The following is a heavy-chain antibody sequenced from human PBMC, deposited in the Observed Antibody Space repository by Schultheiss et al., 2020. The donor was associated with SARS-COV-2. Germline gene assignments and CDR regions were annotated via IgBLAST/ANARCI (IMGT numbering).Heavy chain of an antibody. D-gene: IGHD3-10*01. J-gene: IGHJ4*02. CDR3: ARESEGFGELWH. CDR2: IKCDGSEK. Sequence: GESLKISCAVSGFTFSSSWMHWVCQAPEKGLEWVADIKCDGSEKYYVDSVKGRLTISRDNAKNSLYLQVSSLRVEDTAVYYCARESEGFGELWHWGQGTLVTVSS. CDR1: GFTFSSSW. V-gene: IGHV3-52*01.